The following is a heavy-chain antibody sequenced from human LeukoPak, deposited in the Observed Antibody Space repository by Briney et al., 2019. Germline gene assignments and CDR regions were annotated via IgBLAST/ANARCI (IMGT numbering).Heavy chain of an antibody. CDR3: ARASETHWGSPGTFDI. CDR2: IYYSGST. CDR1: GGSISSGDYY. V-gene: IGHV4-30-4*08. Sequence: SETLSLTCTVSGGSISSGDYYWSWIRQPPGKGLEWIGYIYYSGSTYYNPSLKSRVTISVDTSKNQFSLKLSSVTAADTAVYYRARASETHWGSPGTFDIWGQGTMVTVSS. D-gene: IGHD7-27*01. J-gene: IGHJ3*02.